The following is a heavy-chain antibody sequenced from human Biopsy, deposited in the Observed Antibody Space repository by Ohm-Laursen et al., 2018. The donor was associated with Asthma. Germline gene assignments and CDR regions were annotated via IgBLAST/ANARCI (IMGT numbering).Heavy chain of an antibody. CDR3: AREVLWFGESTNPGGMDV. J-gene: IGHJ6*02. Sequence: SVKVSCKASGYPFTDYYVHWVRQAPGQGLEWMGRIDPNSGGTNYAQKFLGRVTMTRDTSVNTAFMVLSRLRSDDTAVYYCAREVLWFGESTNPGGMDVWGQGTTVTVSS. V-gene: IGHV1-2*06. CDR1: GYPFTDYY. D-gene: IGHD3-10*01. CDR2: IDPNSGGT.